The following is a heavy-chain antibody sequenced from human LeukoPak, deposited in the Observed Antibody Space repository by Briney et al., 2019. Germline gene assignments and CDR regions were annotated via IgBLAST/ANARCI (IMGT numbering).Heavy chain of an antibody. J-gene: IGHJ4*02. CDR1: GGTFSSYA. Sequence: ASVKVSCKASGGTFSSYAISWVRQAPGQGLEWMGRIIPIFDTANYAQKFQGRVTITTDESTSTAYMELSSLRSEDTAVYYCARGTYPLRWLQLNYWGQGTLVTVPS. CDR2: IIPIFDTA. V-gene: IGHV1-69*05. D-gene: IGHD5-24*01. CDR3: ARGTYPLRWLQLNY.